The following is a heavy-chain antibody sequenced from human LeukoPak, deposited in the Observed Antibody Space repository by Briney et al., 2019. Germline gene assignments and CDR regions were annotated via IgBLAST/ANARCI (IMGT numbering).Heavy chain of an antibody. CDR3: ARGATLVTRDWFDT. J-gene: IGHJ5*02. D-gene: IGHD4-23*01. V-gene: IGHV4-59*01. CDR2: IYYSGST. Sequence: SETRSLTCTVSGGSISSYYWSWSRQSPGKGLEWIGYIYYSGSTNYNPSLKSRVTISIDTSKKQFSLKLSSVTAADTAVYYCARGATLVTRDWFDTWGPGNLFTVSS. CDR1: GGSISSYY.